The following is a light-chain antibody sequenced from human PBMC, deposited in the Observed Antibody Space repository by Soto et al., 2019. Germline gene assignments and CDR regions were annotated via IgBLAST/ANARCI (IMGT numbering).Light chain of an antibody. V-gene: IGLV1-47*02. CDR3: AVWDDSLRGWV. Sequence: QSVLTQPPSASGTPGQRVTISCSGRFSNIGSNYVYWYQQLPGTAPKLLIFTNDQRTSGVPGRFSGSKSGTSASLAISGLRSEDEADYYCAVWDDSLRGWVFXGGTKVTVL. J-gene: IGLJ3*02. CDR1: FSNIGSNY. CDR2: TND.